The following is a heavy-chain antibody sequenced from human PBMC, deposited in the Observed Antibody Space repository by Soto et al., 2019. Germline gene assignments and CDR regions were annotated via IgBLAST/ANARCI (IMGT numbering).Heavy chain of an antibody. J-gene: IGHJ5*02. CDR3: ARLVVVAPVANA. D-gene: IGHD2-2*01. CDR2: IFYTGTT. Sequence: SETLSLTCSVSGGSISYNSYYWGWIRQPPGKGLEWVGGIFYTGTTYYSPSLKDRVTISVNTSKNSFSLNLTSVTAADTAVYFCARLVVVAPVANAWGQGTLVTVSS. CDR1: GGSISYNSYY. V-gene: IGHV4-39*02.